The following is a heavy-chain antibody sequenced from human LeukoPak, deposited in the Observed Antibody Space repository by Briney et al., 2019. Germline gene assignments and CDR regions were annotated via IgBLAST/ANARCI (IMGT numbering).Heavy chain of an antibody. D-gene: IGHD3-16*02. Sequence: SETLSLTCTVSGGSISSSSYYWGWIRQPPGKGLEWIGSIYYSGSTYYNPSLKSRVTISVDTSKNQFSLKLSSVTAADTAVYYCARGSAFGGVIEPCFDYWGQGTLVTVSS. J-gene: IGHJ4*02. CDR3: ARGSAFGGVIEPCFDY. CDR1: GGSISSSSYY. CDR2: IYYSGST. V-gene: IGHV4-39*07.